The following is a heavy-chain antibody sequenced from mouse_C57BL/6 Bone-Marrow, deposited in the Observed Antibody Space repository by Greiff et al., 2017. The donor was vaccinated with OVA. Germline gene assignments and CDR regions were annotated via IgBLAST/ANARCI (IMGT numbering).Heavy chain of an antibody. CDR3: ARRYYVDY. Sequence: QVQLQQSGAELVRPGTSVKLSCKASGYTFTSYWMHWVKQRPGQGLEWIGVIDPSDSYTNYNQKFKGKATLTVDTSSSTAYMQLSSLTSEDSAVYYCARRYYVDYWGQGTSVTVSS. V-gene: IGHV1-59*01. CDR2: IDPSDSYT. J-gene: IGHJ4*01. CDR1: GYTFTSYW. D-gene: IGHD1-1*02.